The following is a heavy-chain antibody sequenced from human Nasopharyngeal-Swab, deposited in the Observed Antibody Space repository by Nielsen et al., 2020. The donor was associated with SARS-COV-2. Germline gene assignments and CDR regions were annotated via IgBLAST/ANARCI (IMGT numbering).Heavy chain of an antibody. Sequence: WVRQAPGQGPEWMGWINAYKGNTNYAQKLQGRVTMTTDTSTSTAYLELRSLRSDDTAVYYCARDQGSFGSYFDHWGQGTLVTVSS. J-gene: IGHJ4*02. CDR3: ARDQGSFGSYFDH. CDR2: INAYKGNT. D-gene: IGHD3-16*01. V-gene: IGHV1-18*01.